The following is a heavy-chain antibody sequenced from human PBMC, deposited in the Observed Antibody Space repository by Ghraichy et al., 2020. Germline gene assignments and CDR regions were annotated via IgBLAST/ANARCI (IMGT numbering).Heavy chain of an antibody. J-gene: IGHJ5*02. V-gene: IGHV3-7*03. D-gene: IGHD2-15*01. CDR1: GFTFSSYW. CDR3: ATVGGYCSGGSCSSGWFDR. CDR2: IKKDGSEK. Sequence: LSLTCAASGFTFSSYWMSWVRQAPGKGLEWVANIKKDGSEKYYVDSVKGRFTISRDNAKNSLYLQMNSLEAEDTAMFYCATVGGYCSGGSCSSGWFDRWGQGTLVTVSS.